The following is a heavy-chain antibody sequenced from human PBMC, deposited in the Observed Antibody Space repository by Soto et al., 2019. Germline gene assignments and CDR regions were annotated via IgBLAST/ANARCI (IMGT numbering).Heavy chain of an antibody. CDR2: INPSGGST. CDR1: GYTFTSYY. Sequence: ASVKVSCKASGYTFTSYYMHWVRQAPGQGLEWMGIINPSGGSTSYAQKFQGRVTMTRDTSTSTVYMELSSLRSEDTAVYYCARGDLIVLMVYDAFDIWAKGQWSPSPQ. J-gene: IGHJ3*02. V-gene: IGHV1-46*01. D-gene: IGHD2-8*01. CDR3: ARGDLIVLMVYDAFDI.